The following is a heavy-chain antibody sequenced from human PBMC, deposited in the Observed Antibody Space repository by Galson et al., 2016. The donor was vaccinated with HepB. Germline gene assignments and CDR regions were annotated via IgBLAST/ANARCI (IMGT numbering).Heavy chain of an antibody. V-gene: IGHV3-43*01. CDR3: AKDGRATTVVTRNYFDF. D-gene: IGHD4-23*01. J-gene: IGHJ4*02. CDR1: GFTFDDYT. CDR2: IRWDGGDT. Sequence: SLRLSCAASGFTFDDYTMHWVRQVPGKGLEWISVIRWDGGDTYYADSVKGRLTISRDNNKNSLYLQMSSLTTEDTALYFCAKDGRATTVVTRNYFDFWGQDTLVIVSS.